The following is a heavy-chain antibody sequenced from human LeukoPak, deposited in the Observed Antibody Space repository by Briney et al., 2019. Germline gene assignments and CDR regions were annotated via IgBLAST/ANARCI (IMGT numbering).Heavy chain of an antibody. J-gene: IGHJ4*02. Sequence: GGSLRLSCAASGFTFSSYAMSWVRQAPGKGLEWVSAISGSGGSTYYADSVKGRFTISRDNSKNTLYLQMNSLRAEDTAVYYCAKIGFWSGHYTVDDYWGQGTLVTVSS. CDR2: ISGSGGST. CDR3: AKIGFWSGHYTVDDY. V-gene: IGHV3-23*01. CDR1: GFTFSSYA. D-gene: IGHD3-3*01.